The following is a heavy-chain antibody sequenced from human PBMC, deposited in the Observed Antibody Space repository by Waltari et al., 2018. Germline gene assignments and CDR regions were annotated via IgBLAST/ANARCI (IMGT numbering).Heavy chain of an antibody. J-gene: IGHJ5*02. V-gene: IGHV1-18*01. CDR2: ISAENDHT. D-gene: IGHD4-17*01. CDR3: ARGGDYGWFDP. Sequence: QVQLVQSGAEVKKPGASVKVSCKASGYTFTSYGISLVRQAPGQRREWMGGISAENDHTNYAQKLQGRVTMTTDTSTSTDYMALRSLRSDDTAVYYCARGGDYGWFDPWGQGTLVTVSS. CDR1: GYTFTSYG.